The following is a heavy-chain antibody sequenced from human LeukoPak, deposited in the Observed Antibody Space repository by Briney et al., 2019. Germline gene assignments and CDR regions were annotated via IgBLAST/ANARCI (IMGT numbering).Heavy chain of an antibody. Sequence: GGSLRLSCAASGFTVSSNYMSWVRQAPGKGLEWVSVIYSGGSTYYADSVKGRFTISRDNSKNTLYLQMNSLRAEDTAVYYCARGGDYWEAAFDIWGQGTMVTVSS. CDR2: IYSGGST. J-gene: IGHJ3*02. D-gene: IGHD2-21*02. CDR1: GFTVSSNY. V-gene: IGHV3-66*02. CDR3: ARGGDYWEAAFDI.